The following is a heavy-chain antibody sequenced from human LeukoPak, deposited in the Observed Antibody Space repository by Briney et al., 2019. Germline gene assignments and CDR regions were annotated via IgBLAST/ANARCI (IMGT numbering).Heavy chain of an antibody. Sequence: GASVKVSCKASGYTFTGYYMHWVRQAPGQGLEWMGWINPNSGGTNYAQKFQGWVTMTRDTSISTAYMELSRLRSDDTAVYYCARGGYSSSPARAPDYWGQGTLVTVSS. J-gene: IGHJ4*02. CDR2: INPNSGGT. CDR3: ARGGYSSSPARAPDY. V-gene: IGHV1-2*04. D-gene: IGHD6-6*01. CDR1: GYTFTGYY.